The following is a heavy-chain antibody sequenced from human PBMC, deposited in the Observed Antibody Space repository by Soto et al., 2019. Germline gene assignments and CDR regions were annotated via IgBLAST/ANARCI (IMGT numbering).Heavy chain of an antibody. CDR2: IKQDGSEK. Sequence: GGSLRLSCAASGFTFSSYWMSWVRQAPGKGLEWVANIKQDGSEKYYVDSVKGRFTISRDNAKNSLYLQMNSLRAEDTAVYYCARGGQLLLSDAFDIWGEVTTVTVSS. J-gene: IGHJ3*02. D-gene: IGHD2-15*01. CDR1: GFTFSSYW. V-gene: IGHV3-7*02. CDR3: ARGGQLLLSDAFDI.